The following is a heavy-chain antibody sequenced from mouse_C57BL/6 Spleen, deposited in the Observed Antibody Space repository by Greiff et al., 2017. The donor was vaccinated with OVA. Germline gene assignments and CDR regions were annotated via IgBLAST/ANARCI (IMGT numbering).Heavy chain of an antibody. CDR3: ARRAYDYDGAWFAY. Sequence: QVQLQQPGAELVRPGSSVKLSCKASGYTFTSYWMDWVKQRPGQGLEWIGNIYPSDSETHYNQKFKDKATLTVDKSSSTAYMQLSSLTSEDSAVYYCARRAYDYDGAWFAYWGKGTLVTVSA. V-gene: IGHV1-61*01. J-gene: IGHJ3*01. D-gene: IGHD2-4*01. CDR2: IYPSDSET. CDR1: GYTFTSYW.